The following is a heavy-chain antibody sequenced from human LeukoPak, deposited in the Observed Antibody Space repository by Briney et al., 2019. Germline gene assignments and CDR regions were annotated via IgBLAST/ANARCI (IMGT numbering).Heavy chain of an antibody. V-gene: IGHV1-69*04. D-gene: IGHD3-9*01. CDR2: IIPILGTA. J-gene: IGHJ6*02. CDR1: GGTFSSYA. CDR3: ARGEATGYYIAYGMDV. Sequence: GASVKVSCKASGGTFSSYAISWVRQAPGQGLEWMGRIIPILGTANYAQKFQGRVTITADKSTSTAYMELSSLRSEDTAVYYCARGEATGYYIAYGMDVWGQGTTVTVSS.